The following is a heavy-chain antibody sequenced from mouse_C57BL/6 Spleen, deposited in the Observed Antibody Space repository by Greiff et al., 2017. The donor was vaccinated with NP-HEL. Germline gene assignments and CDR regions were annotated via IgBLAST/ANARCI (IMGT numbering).Heavy chain of an antibody. V-gene: IGHV3-6*01. Sequence: QLQESGPGLVKPSQSLSLTCSVTGYYITSGYYWNWIRQFPGNKLEWMGYISYDGSNNYNPSLKNRISITRDTSKNQFFLKLNSVTTEDTATYYCARDPAYWGQGTLVTVSA. J-gene: IGHJ3*01. CDR2: ISYDGSN. CDR3: ARDPAY. CDR1: GYYITSGYY.